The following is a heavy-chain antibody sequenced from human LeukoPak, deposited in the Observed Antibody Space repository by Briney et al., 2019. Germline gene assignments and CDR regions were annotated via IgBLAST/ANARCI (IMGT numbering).Heavy chain of an antibody. CDR2: ISSSSSYI. D-gene: IGHD1-26*01. CDR1: GFTFSSYS. V-gene: IGHV3-21*01. Sequence: PGGSLRLSCAASGFTFSSYSMNWVRQAPGKGLEWVSSISSSSSYIYYADSVKGRFTISRDNAKNSLYLQMNSLRAGDTAVYYCAREDEGAKPYYYYGMDVWGQGTTVTVSS. J-gene: IGHJ6*02. CDR3: AREDEGAKPYYYYGMDV.